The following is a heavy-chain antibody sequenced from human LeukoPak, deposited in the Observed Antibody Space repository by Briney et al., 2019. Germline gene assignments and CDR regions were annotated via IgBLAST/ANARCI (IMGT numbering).Heavy chain of an antibody. CDR1: GFTFSSYA. V-gene: IGHV3-23*01. D-gene: IGHD2-2*01. CDR2: IGGSGGST. Sequence: GGSLRLSCAASGFTFSSYAMSWVRQAPGKGLEWVSFIGGSGGSTYYAVSVKGRFTISRDNSKNTLYLQMSSLRAEDTAVYYCAKGLGYCSSTSCYEDYYYMDVWGKGTTVTVSS. J-gene: IGHJ6*03. CDR3: AKGLGYCSSTSCYEDYYYMDV.